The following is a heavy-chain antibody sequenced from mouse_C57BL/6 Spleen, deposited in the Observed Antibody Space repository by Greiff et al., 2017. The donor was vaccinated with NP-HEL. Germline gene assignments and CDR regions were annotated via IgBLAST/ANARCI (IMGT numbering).Heavy chain of an antibody. Sequence: QVQLKESRPELVKPGASVKISCKASGYAFSSSWMNWVKQRPGKGLEWIGRIYPGDGDTNYNGKFKGKATLTADKSSSTSYMQLSSLTSEDSAVYFCARWFYYAMDYWGQGTSVTVSS. D-gene: IGHD2-2*01. CDR2: IYPGDGDT. J-gene: IGHJ4*01. CDR3: ARWFYYAMDY. V-gene: IGHV1-82*01. CDR1: GYAFSSSW.